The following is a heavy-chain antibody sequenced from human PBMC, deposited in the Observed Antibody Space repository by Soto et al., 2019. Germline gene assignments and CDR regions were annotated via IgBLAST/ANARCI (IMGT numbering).Heavy chain of an antibody. D-gene: IGHD3-16*02. CDR1: GFSFSSTF. V-gene: IGHV3-15*07. CDR2: INGKTDGETT. J-gene: IGHJ4*02. Sequence: PGGSLRLSCAVSGFSFSSTFMNWVRQAPGKGLEWVGRINGKTDGETTDFAAPVKGRFTISRDYSKNTLYLVMNNLKTEDTAVYYCATEYFYRLNYWGQGA. CDR3: ATEYFYRLNY.